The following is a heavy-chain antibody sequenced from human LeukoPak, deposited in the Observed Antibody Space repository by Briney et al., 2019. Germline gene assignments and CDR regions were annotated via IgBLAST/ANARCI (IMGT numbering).Heavy chain of an antibody. CDR2: IYPGDSDT. J-gene: IGHJ4*02. CDR3: VLNEQQLVHFGY. Sequence: GESLKISCNVSGDSFSTYWIGWVRRMPGKGLEWMGIIYPGDSDTRYSPSFQGQVTISADKSISTAYLQWSSLKASDTAMYYCVLNEQQLVHFGYWGQGTLVTASS. CDR1: GDSFSTYW. V-gene: IGHV5-51*01. D-gene: IGHD6-13*01.